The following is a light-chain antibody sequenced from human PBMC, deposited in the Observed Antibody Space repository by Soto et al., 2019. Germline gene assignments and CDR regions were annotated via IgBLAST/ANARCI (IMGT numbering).Light chain of an antibody. V-gene: IGKV1-5*03. J-gene: IGKJ3*01. CDR3: QQYQSYFLT. Sequence: DIQMTQSPSTLSAYVGDRVTITCRASQSINSWLAWYQQKPGKAPKLLIYKASSLERGVPSRFSGSGSGTEFALTISSLQPDDFATYYCQQYQSYFLTFGPGTTVDMK. CDR2: KAS. CDR1: QSINSW.